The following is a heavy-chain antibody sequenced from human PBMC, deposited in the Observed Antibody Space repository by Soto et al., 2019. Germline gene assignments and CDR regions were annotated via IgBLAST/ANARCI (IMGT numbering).Heavy chain of an antibody. J-gene: IGHJ4*02. V-gene: IGHV3-53*01. Sequence: PGGSLRLSCAASGLTVSSNYMSWVRQAPGKGLEWVSVIYSGGNTYYADSVKGRFTISRDNSKNTLYLQMNSLRAEDTAVYYCARDSGSYPYYFDYWGQGTLVTVSS. CDR2: IYSGGNT. CDR3: ARDSGSYPYYFDY. CDR1: GLTVSSNY. D-gene: IGHD1-26*01.